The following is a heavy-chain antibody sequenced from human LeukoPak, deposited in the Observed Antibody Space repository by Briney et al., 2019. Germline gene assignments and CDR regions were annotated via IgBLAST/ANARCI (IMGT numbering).Heavy chain of an antibody. V-gene: IGHV3-43*01. J-gene: IGHJ4*03. CDR1: GFTFDDYT. Sequence: GGSLRLSCAASGFTFDDYTLHWVRQAPGKGLEWVSLISWDGGSTYYADSVKGRFTISRDNSKNSLYLQMNSLRTEDTALYYCAKDIWTPAMVRRVTHIPIYWGAGPLLTVSS. D-gene: IGHD3-10*01. CDR3: AKDIWTPAMVRRVTHIPIY. CDR2: ISWDGGST.